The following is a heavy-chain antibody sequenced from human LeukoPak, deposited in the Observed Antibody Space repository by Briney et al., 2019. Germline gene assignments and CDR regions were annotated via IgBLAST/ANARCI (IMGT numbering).Heavy chain of an antibody. V-gene: IGHV3-30*18. Sequence: GGSLRLSCAASGSTFSSYGMPWVRQAPGRGLEWVAVISYDGSNKYYADSVKGRFTISRDNSKNTLYLQMNSLRAEDTAVYYCAKVEYYDSSGYYPLDYWGQGTLVTVSS. CDR3: AKVEYYDSSGYYPLDY. D-gene: IGHD3-22*01. CDR2: ISYDGSNK. CDR1: GSTFSSYG. J-gene: IGHJ4*02.